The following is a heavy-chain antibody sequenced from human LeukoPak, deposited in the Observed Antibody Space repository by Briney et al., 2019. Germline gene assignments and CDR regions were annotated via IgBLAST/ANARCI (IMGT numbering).Heavy chain of an antibody. D-gene: IGHD3-10*01. Sequence: ASVKVSCKASGYTFTGYYMRWVRQAPGQGLEWMGWINPNSGGTNYAQKFQGRVTMTRDTSISTAYMELSRLRSDDTAVYYCARDISWKDYGSGSYLDYWGQGTLVTVSS. V-gene: IGHV1-2*02. J-gene: IGHJ4*02. CDR3: ARDISWKDYGSGSYLDY. CDR1: GYTFTGYY. CDR2: INPNSGGT.